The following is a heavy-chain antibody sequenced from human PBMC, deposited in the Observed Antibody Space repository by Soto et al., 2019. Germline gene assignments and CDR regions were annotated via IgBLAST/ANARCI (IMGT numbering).Heavy chain of an antibody. CDR1: GVSISGSIYT. D-gene: IGHD3-22*01. J-gene: IGHJ4*02. V-gene: IGHV4-30-2*01. Sequence: QLQLQESGSGLVKPSQTLSLTCAVSGVSISGSIYTWSWIRQPSGKGLEWIGYIYDSGSTYYNPSLESRVTISIDRSKNQFSLNLRSVTAADTAVYYCVRGDSSGLFDYWGQGTLVTVSS. CDR2: IYDSGST. CDR3: VRGDSSGLFDY.